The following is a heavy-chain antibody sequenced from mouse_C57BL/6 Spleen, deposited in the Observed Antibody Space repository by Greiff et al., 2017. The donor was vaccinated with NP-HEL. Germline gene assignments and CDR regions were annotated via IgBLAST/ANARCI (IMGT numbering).Heavy chain of an antibody. CDR2: IDPNSGGT. Sequence: QVQLQQPGAELVKPGASVKLSCKASGYTFTSYWMHWVKQRPGRGLEWIGRIDPNSGGTKYNEKFKSKATLTVDKPSSTAYMQLSSLTSEDSAVYYYGRDFSTTVDYAMDYWGQGTSVTVSS. CDR1: GYTFTSYW. J-gene: IGHJ4*01. CDR3: GRDFSTTVDYAMDY. D-gene: IGHD1-1*01. V-gene: IGHV1-72*01.